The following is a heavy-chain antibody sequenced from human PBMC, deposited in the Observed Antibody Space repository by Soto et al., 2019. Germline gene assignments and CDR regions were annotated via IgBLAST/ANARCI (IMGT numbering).Heavy chain of an antibody. CDR3: AQILFGRSVAGGYFYMDV. CDR2: IFSNVEK. Sequence: HVTLKESGPVLVKPTETLTLTCTVSGFSLASGKVGVTWIRQPPGKALEWLAHIFSNVEKSYRTSLKDRLTSSEDTSKSQMVLTMTNVDPVDTATYYCAQILFGRSVAGGYFYMDVWGKGTTVTVSS. D-gene: IGHD6-19*01. J-gene: IGHJ6*03. V-gene: IGHV2-26*01. CDR1: GFSLASGKVG.